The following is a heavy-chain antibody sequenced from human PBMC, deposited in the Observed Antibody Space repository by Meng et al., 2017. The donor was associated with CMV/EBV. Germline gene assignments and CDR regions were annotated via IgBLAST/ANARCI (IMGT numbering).Heavy chain of an antibody. Sequence: VTSGSNGSSSYCGGWNRKPPGEGLEWIGSIYYSGRTYYNPSLRNRVTISVDTSKNQFSLKLSSVTAADTAVYYCARRTKGWNTLFDYWGQGTLVSLL. J-gene: IGHJ4*02. CDR1: SGSNGSSSYC. CDR2: IYYSGRT. CDR3: ARRTKGWNTLFDY. V-gene: IGHV4-39*07. D-gene: IGHD1/OR15-1a*01.